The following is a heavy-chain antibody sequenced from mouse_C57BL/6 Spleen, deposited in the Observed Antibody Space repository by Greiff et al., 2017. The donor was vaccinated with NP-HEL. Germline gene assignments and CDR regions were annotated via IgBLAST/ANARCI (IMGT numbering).Heavy chain of an antibody. CDR1: GYSFTDYN. D-gene: IGHD1-1*01. CDR2: INPNYGTT. J-gene: IGHJ1*03. Sequence: VQLKESGPELVKPGASVKISCKASGYSFTDYNMNWVKQSNGKSLEWIGVINPNYGTTSYNQKFKGKATLTVDQSSSTAYMQLNSLTSEDSAVYYCARSHYYGTYWYFDVWGTGTTVTVSS. CDR3: ARSHYYGTYWYFDV. V-gene: IGHV1-39*01.